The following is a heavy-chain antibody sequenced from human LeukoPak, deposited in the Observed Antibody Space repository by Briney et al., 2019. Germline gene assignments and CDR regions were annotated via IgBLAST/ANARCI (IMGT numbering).Heavy chain of an antibody. CDR3: ARVGYGGPSYMDV. J-gene: IGHJ6*03. Sequence: PSETLSLTCTVSGYSISSGYYWGWIRQPPGKGLEWIGSIYHSGSTYYNPSLKSRVTISVDTSKNQFSLKLSSVTAADTAVYYCARVGYGGPSYMDVWGKGTTVTVSS. V-gene: IGHV4-38-2*02. CDR2: IYHSGST. D-gene: IGHD4-23*01. CDR1: GYSISSGYY.